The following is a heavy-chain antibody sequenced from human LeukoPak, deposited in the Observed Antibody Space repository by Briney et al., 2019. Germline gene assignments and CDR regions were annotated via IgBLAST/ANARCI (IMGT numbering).Heavy chain of an antibody. V-gene: IGHV4-34*01. Sequence: TPETLSLTCAVYGGSFSNYYWSWIRQSPGKGLEWIGEINDSGTINYNPSLMSRVTISVDKSKNQFSLKLSSVTAADTAVYYCARRWNYGRNYYIDIWGKGATVSVSS. CDR3: ARRWNYGRNYYIDI. CDR1: GGSFSNYY. CDR2: INDSGTI. D-gene: IGHD1-7*01. J-gene: IGHJ6*03.